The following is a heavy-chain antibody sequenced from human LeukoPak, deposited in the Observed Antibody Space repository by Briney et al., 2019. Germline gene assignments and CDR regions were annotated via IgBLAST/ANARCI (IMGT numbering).Heavy chain of an antibody. V-gene: IGHV3-64*01. D-gene: IGHD3-3*02. CDR3: ARDFQGIFEY. CDR2: ISSNGGST. Sequence: GGSLIFSCAASGFTFSSYAMHWVRQAPGKGLEYVSAISSNGGSTYYANSVKGRFTISRDNSKNTLYLQMGSLRAEDLAVYYCARDFQGIFEYWGQGTLVTVSS. CDR1: GFTFSSYA. J-gene: IGHJ4*02.